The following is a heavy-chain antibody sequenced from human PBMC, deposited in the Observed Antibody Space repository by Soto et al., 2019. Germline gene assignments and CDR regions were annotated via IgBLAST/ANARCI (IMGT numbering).Heavy chain of an antibody. CDR2: IKNSAGT. CDR1: GFTFSSYG. Sequence: GGSLRLSCAAAGFTFSSYGRSWVRQAPGKGLEWVSIIKNSAGTDYADSVKGRFTISTDNSKNMVYLQMNSLRPEDTAVYYCARDFLGETASWVAFDIWGQGTKVTVSS. D-gene: IGHD2-21*01. CDR3: ARDFLGETASWVAFDI. V-gene: IGHV3-66*01. J-gene: IGHJ3*02.